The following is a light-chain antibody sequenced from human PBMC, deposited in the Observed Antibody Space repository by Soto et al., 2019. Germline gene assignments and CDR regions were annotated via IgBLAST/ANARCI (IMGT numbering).Light chain of an antibody. CDR3: QQYDHPPYT. V-gene: IGKV1-9*01. CDR2: AAS. Sequence: IQLTQSPSSLSASVGDRVTITCRASQGINSFLAWYQQKPGKAPKLLIYAASTLQSGVPSRFSGSGSGTDFSLTVDSLQPEDTATYYCQQYDHPPYTFGQGTKVDIK. J-gene: IGKJ2*01. CDR1: QGINSF.